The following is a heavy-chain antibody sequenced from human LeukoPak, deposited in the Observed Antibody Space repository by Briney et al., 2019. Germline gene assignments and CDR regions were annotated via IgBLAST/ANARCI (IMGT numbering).Heavy chain of an antibody. J-gene: IGHJ4*02. D-gene: IGHD4-17*01. V-gene: IGHV4-59*01. CDR3: ARDSTPYGHSGH. Sequence: PSETLSLTCTVSGGSINNYYWSWIRQPPGKGLEWIGYIYYSGSTNYNPSLKSRVTISVDTFKNQFSLNLSSVTAADTAVYYCARDSTPYGHSGHWGQGTLVTVSP. CDR1: GGSINNYY. CDR2: IYYSGST.